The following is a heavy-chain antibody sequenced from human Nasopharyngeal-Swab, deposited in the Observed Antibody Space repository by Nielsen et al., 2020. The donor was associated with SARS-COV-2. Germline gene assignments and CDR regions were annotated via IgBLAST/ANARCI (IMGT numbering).Heavy chain of an antibody. CDR2: ISYDGSNK. CDR3: ARPRPPFDY. J-gene: IGHJ4*02. CDR1: GFTFSSYA. Sequence: GESLKISCAASGFTFSSYAMHWVRQAPGKGLEWVAVISYDGSNKYYADSVKGRFTISRDNAKNSLYLQMNSLRAEDTAVYYCARPRPPFDYWGQGTLVTVSS. V-gene: IGHV3-30*04.